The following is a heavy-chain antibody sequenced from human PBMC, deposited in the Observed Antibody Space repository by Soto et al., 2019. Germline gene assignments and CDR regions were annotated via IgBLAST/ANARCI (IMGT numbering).Heavy chain of an antibody. V-gene: IGHV5-10-1*01. CDR3: DYYDSRGYAFAI. J-gene: IGHJ3*02. CDR1: GYSFTSYW. D-gene: IGHD3-22*01. CDR2: IDPSDSYT. Sequence: GESLKISCKGSGYSFTSYWISWVRQMPGKGLEWMGRIDPSDSYTNYSPSFQGHVTISADKSISTPYLQWSSLKASDTAMYFWDYYDSRGYAFAIWGQGSMVTVSS.